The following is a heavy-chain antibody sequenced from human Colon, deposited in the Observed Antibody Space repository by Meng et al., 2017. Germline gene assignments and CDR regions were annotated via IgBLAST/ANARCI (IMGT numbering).Heavy chain of an antibody. CDR3: VRGGGTFDN. CDR2: IKEDGSEK. J-gene: IGHJ4*02. Sequence: GESLKISCVGSGFSFSGYWMSWVRQAPGKGLEWVASIKEDGSEKNYVESVKGRFTISRDNAEKSLHLQMNSLRVEDTAVHYCVRGGGTFDNWGQGTRVTGAS. V-gene: IGHV3-7*04. CDR1: GFSFSGYW. D-gene: IGHD1-1*01.